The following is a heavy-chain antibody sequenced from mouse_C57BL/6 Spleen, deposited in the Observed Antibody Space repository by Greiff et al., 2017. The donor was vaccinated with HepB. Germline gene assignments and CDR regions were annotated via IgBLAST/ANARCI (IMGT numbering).Heavy chain of an antibody. CDR3: TRNDGYSAWFAY. CDR2: IYPGNSDT. J-gene: IGHJ3*01. Sequence: EVQRVESGTVLARPGASVKMSCKTSGYTFTSYWMHWVKQRPGQGLEWIGAIYPGNSDTSYNQKFKGKAKLTAVTSASTAYMELSSLTNEDSAVYYCTRNDGYSAWFAYWGQGTLVTVSA. V-gene: IGHV1-5*01. CDR1: GYTFTSYW. D-gene: IGHD2-3*01.